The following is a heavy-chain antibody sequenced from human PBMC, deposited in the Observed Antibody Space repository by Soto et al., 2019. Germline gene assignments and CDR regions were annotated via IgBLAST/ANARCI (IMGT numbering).Heavy chain of an antibody. D-gene: IGHD3-16*01. CDR1: GYTFTGYY. J-gene: IGHJ3*02. Sequence: GASVKVSCKASGYTFTGYYMHWVRQAPGQGLEWMGWINPNSGGTNYAQKFQGRVTMTRDTSISTAYMELSRLRSDDTAVYYCAREVITFGGPRAFDIWGQGTMVTV. CDR2: INPNSGGT. CDR3: AREVITFGGPRAFDI. V-gene: IGHV1-2*02.